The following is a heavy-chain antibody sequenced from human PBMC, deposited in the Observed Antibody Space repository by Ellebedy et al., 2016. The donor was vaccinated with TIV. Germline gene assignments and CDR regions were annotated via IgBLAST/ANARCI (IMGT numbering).Heavy chain of an antibody. D-gene: IGHD3-16*01. CDR1: GFTFSNYW. V-gene: IGHV3-74*01. CDR2: IYNDGSST. CDR3: VRDGSYDYGDY. Sequence: PGGSLRLSCAASGFTFSNYWMHWVRQAPGKGLVWVSRIYNDGSSTSYADSVEGRFTISRDNPKNTVYLQMNSLRVEDTAVYYCVRDGSYDYGDYWGQGTVVTVSP. J-gene: IGHJ4*02.